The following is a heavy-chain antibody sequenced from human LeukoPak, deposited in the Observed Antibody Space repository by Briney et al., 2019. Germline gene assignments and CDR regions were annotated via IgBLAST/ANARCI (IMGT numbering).Heavy chain of an antibody. CDR3: ARDGTSTDDY. CDR1: GYTFSNFG. Sequence: ASVKVSCKASGYTFSNFGISWVRQAPGQGLEWMGWISGNNDNPNYGQKFQGRLTVTTDSSTSTAYMELRNLRSDDTGVYYCARDGTSTDDYWGQGTLVTVSS. J-gene: IGHJ4*02. CDR2: ISGNNDNP. D-gene: IGHD2-2*01. V-gene: IGHV1-18*01.